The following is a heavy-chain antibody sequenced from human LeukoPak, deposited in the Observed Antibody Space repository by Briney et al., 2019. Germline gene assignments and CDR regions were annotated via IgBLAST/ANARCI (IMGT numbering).Heavy chain of an antibody. CDR2: IYYSGST. Sequence: PSETLSLTCAVYGGSFSGYYWSWIRQPPGKGLEWIGYIYYSGSTNYNPSLKSRVTISVDTSKNQFSLKLSSVTAADTAVYYCARAPPYYYGSGSYRPAPPDYWGQGTLVTVSS. D-gene: IGHD3-10*01. J-gene: IGHJ4*02. CDR3: ARAPPYYYGSGSYRPAPPDY. V-gene: IGHV4-59*01. CDR1: GGSFSGYY.